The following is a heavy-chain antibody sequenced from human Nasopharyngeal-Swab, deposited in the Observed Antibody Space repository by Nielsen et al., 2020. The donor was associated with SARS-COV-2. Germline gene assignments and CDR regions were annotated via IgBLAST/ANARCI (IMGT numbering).Heavy chain of an antibody. CDR1: GFTFSSYA. Sequence: GGSLRLSCAASGFTFSSYAMSWVRQAPGKGLEWVSAISGSGGSTYYADSVKGRFTISRDNSKNTLYLQMNSLRAEDTAVYYCAKEVDSGGYYYPTGSFDYWGQGTLVTVSS. CDR3: AKEVDSGGYYYPTGSFDY. D-gene: IGHD3-22*01. J-gene: IGHJ4*02. CDR2: ISGSGGST. V-gene: IGHV3-23*01.